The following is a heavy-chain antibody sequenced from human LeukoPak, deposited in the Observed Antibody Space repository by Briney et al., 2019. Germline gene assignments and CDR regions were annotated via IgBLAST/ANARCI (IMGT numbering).Heavy chain of an antibody. J-gene: IGHJ4*02. CDR1: GYTFTSYG. CDR3: ARDPSTTVTEYYFDY. Sequence: ASVTVSCKASGYTFTSYGISWVRQAPGQGLEWMGWISAYNGNTNYAQKLQGRVTMTTDTSTSTAYMELRSLRSDDTAVYYCARDPSTTVTEYYFDYWGQGTLVTVSS. D-gene: IGHD4-17*01. CDR2: ISAYNGNT. V-gene: IGHV1-18*01.